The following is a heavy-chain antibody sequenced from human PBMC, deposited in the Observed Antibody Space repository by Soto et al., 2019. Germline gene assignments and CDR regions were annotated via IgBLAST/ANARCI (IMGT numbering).Heavy chain of an antibody. J-gene: IGHJ3*02. V-gene: IGHV4-38-2*02. D-gene: IGHD5-12*01. Sequence: PSDTLSLTCAVSGYSISSGYYWGWIRQPPGKGLEWIGSIYHSGSTYYNPSLKSRVTISVDTSKNQFSLKLSSVTAADTAVYDCARDLSRATDDAVDICGQGTMVT. CDR2: IYHSGST. CDR3: ARDLSRATDDAVDI. CDR1: GYSISSGYY.